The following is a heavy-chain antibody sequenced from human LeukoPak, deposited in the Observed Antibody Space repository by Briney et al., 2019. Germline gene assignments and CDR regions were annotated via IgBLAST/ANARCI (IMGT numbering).Heavy chain of an antibody. V-gene: IGHV1-69*04. D-gene: IGHD6-13*01. CDR3: AREAGYSSSPGDAFDI. CDR2: IIPILGIA. CDR1: GGTFSSYA. J-gene: IGHJ3*02. Sequence: SVKVSCKASGGTFSSYAISWVRQAPGQGLEWMGRIIPILGIANYAQKFQGRVTITADKSTSTAYMELSSLRSEDTAVYYCAREAGYSSSPGDAFDIWGQGTMVTVSS.